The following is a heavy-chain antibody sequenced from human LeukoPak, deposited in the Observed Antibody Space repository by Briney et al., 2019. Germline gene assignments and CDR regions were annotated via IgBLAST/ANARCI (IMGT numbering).Heavy chain of an antibody. Sequence: ASVKVSCKASGYTFTGYYMHWVRQAPGQGLEWMGWINPNSGGTNYAQKFQGRVTMTRDTSISTAYMELCRLRSDDTAVYYCARDTIVVVPAAGRTINWFDPWGQGTLVTVSS. CDR3: ARDTIVVVPAAGRTINWFDP. CDR2: INPNSGGT. D-gene: IGHD2-2*01. CDR1: GYTFTGYY. J-gene: IGHJ5*02. V-gene: IGHV1-2*02.